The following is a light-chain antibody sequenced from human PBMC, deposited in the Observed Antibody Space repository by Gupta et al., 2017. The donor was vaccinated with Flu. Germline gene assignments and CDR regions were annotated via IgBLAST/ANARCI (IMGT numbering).Light chain of an antibody. CDR1: SSDVRGYNY. CDR3: SSYTSSSTLV. CDR2: EVS. Sequence: QSALTQPASLSVSPGQSVTISCTGTSSDVRGYNYVSWYQQHPGKAPKLMIYEVSNRPSGVSNRFSGSKSGNTASLTISGLQAEDEADYYCSSYTSSSTLVFGGGTKLTVL. J-gene: IGLJ2*01. V-gene: IGLV2-14*01.